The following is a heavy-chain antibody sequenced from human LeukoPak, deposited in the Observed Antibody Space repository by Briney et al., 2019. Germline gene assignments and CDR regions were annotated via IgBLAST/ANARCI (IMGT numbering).Heavy chain of an antibody. J-gene: IGHJ4*02. D-gene: IGHD5-12*01. CDR1: GCTFSTYG. Sequence: GRSLRLSCAASGCTFSTYGMHWVRQAPGKGLEWVTVIANDGSIKYYADSVKGRFTISRDNSKNTLYLQMNRLTTEDTAVYYCAREASGYDFDYWGQGTLVTVSA. CDR2: IANDGSIK. V-gene: IGHV3-30*03. CDR3: AREASGYDFDY.